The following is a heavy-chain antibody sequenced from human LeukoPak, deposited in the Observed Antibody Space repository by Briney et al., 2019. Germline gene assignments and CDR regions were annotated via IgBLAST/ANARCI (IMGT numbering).Heavy chain of an antibody. D-gene: IGHD6-13*01. CDR3: ARERGKIAAAYDY. CDR2: INPNSGGT. CDR1: GYTFTGYY. V-gene: IGHV1-2*04. Sequence: ASVKVSCKASGYTFTGYYMHWVRQAPGQGLEWMGWINPNSGGTNYAQKFQGWVTMTRDTSISTAYMELSRLRSDDTAVYYCARERGKIAAAYDYWGQGTLVTVSS. J-gene: IGHJ4*02.